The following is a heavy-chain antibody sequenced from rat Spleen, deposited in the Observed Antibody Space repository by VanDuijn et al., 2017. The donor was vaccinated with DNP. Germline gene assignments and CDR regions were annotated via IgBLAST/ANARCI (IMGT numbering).Heavy chain of an antibody. V-gene: IGHV5-58*01. CDR3: AKAGGYSPWYFDY. CDR1: GFTFSNNW. CDR2: INADGSST. J-gene: IGHJ2*01. D-gene: IGHD1-11*01. Sequence: EVQLVETGGGLVQSGRSLKLSCVASGFTFSNNWMFWIRQAPGKGLEWVASINADGSSTYYRDSVKGRFTISRDNAERTLYLQMDSLRPEDTATYYCAKAGGYSPWYFDYWGQGVMVTVSS.